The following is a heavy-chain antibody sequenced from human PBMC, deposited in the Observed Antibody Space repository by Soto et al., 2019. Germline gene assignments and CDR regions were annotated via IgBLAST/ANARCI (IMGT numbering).Heavy chain of an antibody. D-gene: IGHD3-22*01. CDR1: GYAFTSYG. CDR2: ISAYNGNT. Sequence: SVKVSCKASGYAFTSYGISWVRQAPGQGLEWMGWISAYNGNTNYAQKLQGRVTMTTDTSTSTAYMELRSLRSDDTAVYYCARDSYYDSSGYYPEPLDYWGQGTLVTVSS. CDR3: ARDSYYDSSGYYPEPLDY. J-gene: IGHJ4*02. V-gene: IGHV1-18*01.